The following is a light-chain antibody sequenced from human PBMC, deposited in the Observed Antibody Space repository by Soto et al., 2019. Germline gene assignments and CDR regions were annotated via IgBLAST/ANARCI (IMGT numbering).Light chain of an antibody. CDR2: DAS. V-gene: IGKV3D-20*01. J-gene: IGKJ5*01. CDR3: QQYCSSPIT. CDR1: QSVSSSY. Sequence: EIVLTQSPATLSLSPGERATLSCGASQSVSSSYLAWYQQKPGLAPRLLIYDASSRATGIPDRFSGSGSGTDFTLTISRLEPADFAVYYCQQYCSSPITFGQGTRLEIK.